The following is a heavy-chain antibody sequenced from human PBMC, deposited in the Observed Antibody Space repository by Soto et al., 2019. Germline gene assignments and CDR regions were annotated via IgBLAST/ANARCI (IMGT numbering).Heavy chain of an antibody. V-gene: IGHV3-74*01. CDR1: GLTFNTNW. J-gene: IGHJ4*02. CDR2: IYFDGITT. Sequence: PGGSLKLSCTASGLTFNTNWMHWVRQAPGKGLVWVSRIYFDGITTNYADSVKGRLTVPRDNAKNTVYLHVNTLRDEDTAVYYCARGGAMGVDYWGQGTLVTVSS. CDR3: ARGGAMGVDY. D-gene: IGHD1-26*01.